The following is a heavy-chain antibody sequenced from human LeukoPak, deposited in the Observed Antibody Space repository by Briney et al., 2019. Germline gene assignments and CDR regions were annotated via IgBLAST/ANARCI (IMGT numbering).Heavy chain of an antibody. Sequence: GGSLRLSCAASGFTLRNYAMSWVRQAPGRGLEWDSAMNSNGATTHYADSVKGRFTISRDNSKNTLYLQMNSLRADDTAVYYCAKDLHTVTTAFDYWGQGTLVTVSS. CDR2: MNSNGATT. D-gene: IGHD4-17*01. CDR3: AKDLHTVTTAFDY. CDR1: GFTLRNYA. J-gene: IGHJ4*02. V-gene: IGHV3-23*01.